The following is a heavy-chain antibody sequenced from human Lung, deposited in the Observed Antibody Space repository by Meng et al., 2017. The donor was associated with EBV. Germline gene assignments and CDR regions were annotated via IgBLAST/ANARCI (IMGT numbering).Heavy chain of an antibody. J-gene: IGHJ4*02. Sequence: EWQRPVTSLGVSTKASVYTFKRHVISCIPQAPGQGLEWMGRISCDNGDNNYAQKLQGRVTMTTDTSTNTAYMDLRGLRSDDTAVYYCARDPSNTSGRYAYFDYWGQGTLVTVSS. CDR2: ISCDNGDN. CDR3: ARDPSNTSGRYAYFDY. D-gene: IGHD6-19*01. V-gene: IGHV1-18*01. CDR1: VYTFKRHV.